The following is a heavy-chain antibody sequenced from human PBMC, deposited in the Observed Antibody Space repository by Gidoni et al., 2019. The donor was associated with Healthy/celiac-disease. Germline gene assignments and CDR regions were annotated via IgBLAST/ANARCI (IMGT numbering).Heavy chain of an antibody. CDR2: ISYDGSNK. V-gene: IGHV3-30-3*01. CDR1: GFTFSTYA. Sequence: QVQLVESGGGVVQPGRSLRISCAPSGFTFSTYAMHWVRQAPGKGLEWVAVISYDGSNKYYADSVKGRFTISRDNSKNTLYLQMNSLRAEDTAVYYCARGRGVGGIRYFDYWGQGTLVTVSS. J-gene: IGHJ4*02. CDR3: ARGRGVGGIRYFDY. D-gene: IGHD3-9*01.